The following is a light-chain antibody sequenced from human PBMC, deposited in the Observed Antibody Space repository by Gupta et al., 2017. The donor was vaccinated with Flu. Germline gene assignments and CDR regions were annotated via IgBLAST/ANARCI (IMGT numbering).Light chain of an antibody. CDR1: QSVSSN. CDR3: QHDNNWPIT. Sequence: DIVMTQSPATLSVSPGEGATLSCRASQSVSSNLAWYQQKPGQSPRLLIYGASSRGTGVPARFSGSGSGTEFTLTIGSLQSEDFAVYYCQHDNNWPITFGGGTKVEIK. CDR2: GAS. J-gene: IGKJ4*01. V-gene: IGKV3-15*01.